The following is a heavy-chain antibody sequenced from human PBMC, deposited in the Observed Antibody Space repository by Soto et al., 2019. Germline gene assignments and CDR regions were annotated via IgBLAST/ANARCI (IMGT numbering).Heavy chain of an antibody. CDR2: ISADGGRT. V-gene: IGHV3-23*01. D-gene: IGHD1-7*01. Sequence: EVQLLESGGGLVQPGGSLRLSCAASGFTFSSYRMSWVRQAPGKGLEWVSGISADGGRTFYTDSVKGRLTISRDNSMNTWYLQMIDRRAEHTAVYYCAKESSDWNYGTYFDSWGQGTLVTVSS. CDR1: GFTFSSYR. J-gene: IGHJ4*02. CDR3: AKESSDWNYGTYFDS.